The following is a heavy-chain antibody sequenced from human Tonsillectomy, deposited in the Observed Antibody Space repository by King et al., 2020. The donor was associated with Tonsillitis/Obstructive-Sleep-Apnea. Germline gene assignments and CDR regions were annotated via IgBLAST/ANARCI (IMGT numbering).Heavy chain of an antibody. CDR1: GFTFSTYA. CDR3: AKQLPYYYCSGSYSNGSFDV. Sequence: VQLVESGGGLVQPGGSLRLSCAASGFTFSTYAINWVRQAPGKGLEWVSSISGSGDSTCYTDSVKGRFTISRDNSKNTLYLQMNSLRAEDTAVYHCAKQLPYYYCSGSYSNGSFDVWGQGTVVTVSS. CDR2: ISGSGDST. D-gene: IGHD3-10*01. V-gene: IGHV3-23*04. J-gene: IGHJ3*01.